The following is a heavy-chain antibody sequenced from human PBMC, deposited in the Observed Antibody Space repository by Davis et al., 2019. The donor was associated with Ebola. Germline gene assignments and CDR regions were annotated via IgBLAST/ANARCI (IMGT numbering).Heavy chain of an antibody. D-gene: IGHD3-16*01. CDR1: GGSVSSYY. J-gene: IGHJ4*02. CDR3: AREADRNLGQRGDYFDY. Sequence: PSETLSLTCTVSGGSVSSYYWSWIRQHPGKGLEWIGYIYYSGSTNYNPSLKSRVTISVDTSKNQFSLKLSSVTAADTAVYYCAREADRNLGQRGDYFDYWGQGTLVTVSS. V-gene: IGHV4-59*02. CDR2: IYYSGST.